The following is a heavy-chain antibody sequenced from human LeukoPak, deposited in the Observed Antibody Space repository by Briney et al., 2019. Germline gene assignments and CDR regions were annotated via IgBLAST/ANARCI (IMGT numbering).Heavy chain of an antibody. Sequence: PSETLSLTCTVSGGSISSGGYYWSWIRQHPGKGLEWIGYIYYSGSTYYNPSLKSRVTISVDTSKNQFSLKLSSVTAADTAVYYCARVEYGEGPYFDYWGQGTLVTVSS. J-gene: IGHJ4*02. CDR3: ARVEYGEGPYFDY. CDR2: IYYSGST. V-gene: IGHV4-31*03. D-gene: IGHD4-17*01. CDR1: GGSISSGGYY.